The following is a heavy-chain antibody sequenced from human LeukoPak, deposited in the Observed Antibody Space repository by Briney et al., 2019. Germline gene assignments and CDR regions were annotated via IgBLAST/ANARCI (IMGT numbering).Heavy chain of an antibody. D-gene: IGHD3-22*01. CDR3: ARGQYCDSSGYLER. V-gene: IGHV4-59*01. CDR1: GGSISSYY. J-gene: IGHJ4*02. Sequence: SETLSLTCTVSGGSISSYYWSWIRQPPGKGLEWIGYIYYSGSTNYNPSLKSRVTISVDTSKNQFSLKLSSVTAADTAVYYCARGQYCDSSGYLERWGQGTLVTVSS. CDR2: IYYSGST.